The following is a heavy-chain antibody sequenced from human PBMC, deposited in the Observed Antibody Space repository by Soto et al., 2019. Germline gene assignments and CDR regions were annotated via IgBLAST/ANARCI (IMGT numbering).Heavy chain of an antibody. CDR2: IYYSGST. CDR3: ARQYYDFHTHNWFDP. D-gene: IGHD3-3*01. V-gene: IGHV4-39*01. Sequence: QLQLQESGPGLVKPSETLSLTCTVSGGSISSSSYYWGWIRQPPGKGLEWIGSIYYSGSTYYNPSLKSRVTISVDTSKNQFSLKLSSVTAADTAVYYCARQYYDFHTHNWFDPWGQGTLVTVSS. J-gene: IGHJ5*02. CDR1: GGSISSSSYY.